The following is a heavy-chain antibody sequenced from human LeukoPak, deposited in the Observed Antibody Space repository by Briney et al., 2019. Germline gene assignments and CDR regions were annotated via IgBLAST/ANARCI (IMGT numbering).Heavy chain of an antibody. D-gene: IGHD5-18*01. V-gene: IGHV1-2*02. CDR2: INPNSGGT. CDR1: GYTFTDYY. J-gene: IGHJ4*02. CDR3: ARSERGYSYGYGDY. Sequence: ASVKVSCKASGYTFTDYYMHWVRQAPGQGLEWMGWINPNSGGTNYAQKFQGRVTMTRDTSISTAYMELSRLRSDDTAVYYCARSERGYSYGYGDYWGQGTLVTVSS.